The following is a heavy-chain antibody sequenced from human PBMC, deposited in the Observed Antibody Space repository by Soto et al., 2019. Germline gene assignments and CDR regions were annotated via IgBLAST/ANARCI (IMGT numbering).Heavy chain of an antibody. CDR2: VSHDDTNT. Sequence: EVQLLESGGGLIQPGGSLRLSCAASGFTFSHYAMTWVRQAPGKGLEWVSAVSHDDTNTYYADSVKGRFTISRDNSKNTLFLQVNGLTAADTAVYYCAREPLLSGWYYFASWGQGTLVTVSS. J-gene: IGHJ4*02. CDR3: AREPLLSGWYYFAS. V-gene: IGHV3-23*01. CDR1: GFTFSHYA. D-gene: IGHD6-19*01.